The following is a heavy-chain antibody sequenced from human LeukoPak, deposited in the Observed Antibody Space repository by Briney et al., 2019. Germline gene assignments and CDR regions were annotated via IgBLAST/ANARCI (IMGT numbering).Heavy chain of an antibody. CDR1: GYSFTGYY. CDR3: ARGVELGNYYDSSGYFDY. CDR2: INPNSGDT. J-gene: IGHJ4*02. D-gene: IGHD3-22*01. Sequence: ASVKVSCKASGYSFTGYYMHWVRQAPGQGLEWMGWINPNSGDTNFAQKFQGRVTMTKDTSTSTVYMEVSRLRSDDTAVYYCARGVELGNYYDSSGYFDYWGQGTLVTVSS. V-gene: IGHV1-2*02.